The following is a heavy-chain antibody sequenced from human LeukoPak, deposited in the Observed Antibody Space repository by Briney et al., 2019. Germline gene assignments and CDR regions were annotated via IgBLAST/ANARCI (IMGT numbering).Heavy chain of an antibody. CDR2: INYSGRT. D-gene: IGHD3-22*01. V-gene: IGHV4-59*01. J-gene: IGHJ3*02. CDR3: ARDTYYYDNGDFIDAFDI. Sequence: SETLSLTCTVSGGSISSYYWSWIRQPPGKGLEWIGYINYSGRTNANSSLKSRVAISVDTSKNQFSLRLSSVTAADTAVYYCARDTYYYDNGDFIDAFDIWGRGTMVTVSS. CDR1: GGSISSYY.